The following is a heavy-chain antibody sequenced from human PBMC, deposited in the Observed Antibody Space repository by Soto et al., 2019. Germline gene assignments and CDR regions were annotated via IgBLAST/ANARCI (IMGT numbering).Heavy chain of an antibody. CDR1: GFTFSSYG. V-gene: IGHV3-30*03. CDR2: ISHDGSKK. D-gene: IGHD3-3*01. Sequence: PGGSLRLSCAASGFTFSSYGMHWVRQAPGKGLEWVAVISHDGSKKYYADSVKGRFTISRDNAKNTLYLQMNSLRAEDTAVYYCARVFAVYDFWSGPRLDYWGQGTLVTVSS. CDR3: ARVFAVYDFWSGPRLDY. J-gene: IGHJ4*02.